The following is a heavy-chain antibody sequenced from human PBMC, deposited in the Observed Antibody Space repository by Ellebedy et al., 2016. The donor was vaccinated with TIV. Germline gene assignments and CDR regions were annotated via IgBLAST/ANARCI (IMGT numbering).Heavy chain of an antibody. J-gene: IGHJ3*01. CDR2: LYTSGTT. Sequence: MPSETLSLTCTVSGDSINNYYRSRIRQPAGKGLEWIGRLYTSGTTNYNPSLRSRVNMSVDTSKNQFSLRLSSVTAADTAVYYCASGHDYYDGNGYYTDVFDFWGQGTTVTVSS. V-gene: IGHV4-4*07. D-gene: IGHD3-22*01. CDR1: GDSINNYY. CDR3: ASGHDYYDGNGYYTDVFDF.